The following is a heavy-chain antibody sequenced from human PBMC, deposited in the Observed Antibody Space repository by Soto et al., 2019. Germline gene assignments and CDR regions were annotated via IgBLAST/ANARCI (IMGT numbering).Heavy chain of an antibody. CDR2: IYYSGST. J-gene: IGHJ6*02. Sequence: KTSETLSLTCTVSGGSISSSSYYWGWIRQPPGKGLEWIGSIYYSGSTYYNPSLKSRVTISVDTSKNQFSLKLSSVTAADTAVYYCARQYCSSTSCYTYYYYYYGMDVWGQGTTVTVSS. CDR3: ARQYCSSTSCYTYYYYYYGMDV. D-gene: IGHD2-2*02. V-gene: IGHV4-39*01. CDR1: GGSISSSSYY.